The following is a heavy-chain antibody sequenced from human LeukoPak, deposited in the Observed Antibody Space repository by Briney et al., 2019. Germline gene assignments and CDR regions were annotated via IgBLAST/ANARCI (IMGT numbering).Heavy chain of an antibody. CDR2: IFYSGNT. CDR3: ARGGRYCSSTKCYKVDWFDS. Sequence: SETLSLTCTVSGGSISGSTFFWSWIRQHPGKGLEWIGYIFYSGNTYYNPSLESRVSISVDTSKNQFSLKLTSVTAADTAVYSCARGGRYCSSTKCYKVDWFDSWGQGILVTVSS. D-gene: IGHD2-2*02. J-gene: IGHJ5*01. CDR1: GGSISGSTFF. V-gene: IGHV4-31*03.